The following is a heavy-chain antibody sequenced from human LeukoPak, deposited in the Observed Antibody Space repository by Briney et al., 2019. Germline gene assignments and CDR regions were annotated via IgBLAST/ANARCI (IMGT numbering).Heavy chain of an antibody. CDR3: ARVYSSGSRAFQH. V-gene: IGHV4-30-2*01. CDR1: GGSISSGGYY. Sequence: SEALSLTCTVSGGSISSGGYYWSWIRQPPGKGLEWIGYIYHSGSTYYNPSLKSRVTISVDRSKNQFSLKLSSVTAADTAVYYCARVYSSGSRAFQHWGQGTLVTVSS. CDR2: IYHSGST. J-gene: IGHJ1*01. D-gene: IGHD6-19*01.